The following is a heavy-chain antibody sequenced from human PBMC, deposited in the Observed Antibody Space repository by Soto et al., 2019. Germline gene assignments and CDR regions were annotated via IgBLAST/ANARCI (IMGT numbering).Heavy chain of an antibody. J-gene: IGHJ4*02. CDR3: GSGYDFWSPFDY. Sequence: PGGSLRLSCAASGFTVSSNYMNWVRQAPGKGLEWVSSISSSSSYIYYADSVKGRFTISRDNAKNSLYLQMNSLRAEDTAVYYCGSGYDFWSPFDYWGQGTLVTVSS. D-gene: IGHD3-3*01. CDR1: GFTVSSNY. CDR2: ISSSSSYI. V-gene: IGHV3-21*01.